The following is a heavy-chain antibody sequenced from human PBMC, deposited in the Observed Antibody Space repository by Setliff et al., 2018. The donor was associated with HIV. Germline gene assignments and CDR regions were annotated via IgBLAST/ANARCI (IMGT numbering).Heavy chain of an antibody. V-gene: IGHV4-4*09. CDR3: ARGLSFYDPGGFDY. CDR2: IYTSGST. J-gene: IGHJ4*02. Sequence: LSLTCTVSGGSISSYYWSWIRQPTGKGLEWIGYIYTSGSTNYNPSLKSRVTISVDTSKNQFSRKLSSVTAADRAVYYCARGLSFYDPGGFDYWGQGTLVTVSS. D-gene: IGHD3-22*01. CDR1: GGSISSYY.